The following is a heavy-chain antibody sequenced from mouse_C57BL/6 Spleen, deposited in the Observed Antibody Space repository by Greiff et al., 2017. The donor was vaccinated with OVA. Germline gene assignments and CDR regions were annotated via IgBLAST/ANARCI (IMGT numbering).Heavy chain of an antibody. V-gene: IGHV1-42*01. Sequence: EVQLQQSGPELVKPGASVKISCKASGYSFTGYYMNWVKQSPEKSLEWIGEINPSTGGTTYNQKFKAKATLTVDKSSSTAYMQLKSLTSEDSAVYYCARWGTGTLDYWGQGTTLTVSS. CDR3: ARWGTGTLDY. J-gene: IGHJ2*01. D-gene: IGHD4-1*01. CDR2: INPSTGGT. CDR1: GYSFTGYY.